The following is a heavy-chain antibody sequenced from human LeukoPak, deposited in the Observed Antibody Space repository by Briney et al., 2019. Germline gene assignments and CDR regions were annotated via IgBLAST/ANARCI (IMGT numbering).Heavy chain of an antibody. CDR3: AKAAALTRVDS. CDR1: GFTFSSYW. Sequence: GGSLRLSCAASGFTFSSYWLTWVRQAPGKGLEWVSGISWNSGNIFYGDSVKGRFTISRDNAKNSLYLQMNSLRVEDTALYYCAKAAALTRVDSWGQGTLVTVSS. V-gene: IGHV3-9*01. D-gene: IGHD6-25*01. J-gene: IGHJ4*02. CDR2: ISWNSGNI.